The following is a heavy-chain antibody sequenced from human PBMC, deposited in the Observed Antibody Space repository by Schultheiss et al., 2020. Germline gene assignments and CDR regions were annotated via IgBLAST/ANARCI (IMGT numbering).Heavy chain of an antibody. D-gene: IGHD4-17*01. V-gene: IGHV3-30*03. CDR1: GFTFSSYA. J-gene: IGHJ5*02. CDR2: ISYDGSNK. Sequence: GGSLRLSCAASGFTFSSYAMSWVRQAPGKGLEWVAVISYDGSNKYYADSVKGRFTISRDNAKNSLYLQMNSLRAEDTAVYYCARDRAYGDYGRGWFDPWGQGTLVTVSS. CDR3: ARDRAYGDYGRGWFDP.